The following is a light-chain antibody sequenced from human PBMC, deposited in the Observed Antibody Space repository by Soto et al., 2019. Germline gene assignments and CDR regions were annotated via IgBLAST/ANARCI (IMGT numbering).Light chain of an antibody. J-gene: IGLJ3*02. Sequence: QSVLTQPPSASGTPGQRVTISCSGSRSNIGSNTVNWYQQVPGTAPKLLMYASNRRPSGVPDRFSGSKSGTSASLAISGLQSEDEADYHCAAWDDSLNGPVFGGGTQLTVL. CDR1: RSNIGSNT. CDR3: AAWDDSLNGPV. CDR2: ASN. V-gene: IGLV1-44*01.